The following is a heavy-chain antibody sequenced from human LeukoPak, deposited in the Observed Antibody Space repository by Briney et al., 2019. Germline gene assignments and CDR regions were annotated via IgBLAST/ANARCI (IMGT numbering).Heavy chain of an antibody. CDR2: ISPRSDYI. V-gene: IGHV3-21*01. CDR1: GFTFSTYS. Sequence: KPGGSLRLSCAASGFTFSTYSMTWVRQAPGKGLEWVSSISPRSDYIYYADSVKGRFTISRDNAKNSLSLLMNSLSAEDTAVYYCATGPPGGLVRQFQHWGQGTLVTVSS. CDR3: ATGPPGGLVRQFQH. J-gene: IGHJ1*01. D-gene: IGHD1-26*01.